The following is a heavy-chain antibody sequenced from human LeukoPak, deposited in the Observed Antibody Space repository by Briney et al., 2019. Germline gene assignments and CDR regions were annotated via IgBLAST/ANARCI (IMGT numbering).Heavy chain of an antibody. V-gene: IGHV4-59*01. CDR2: IYYSGST. J-gene: IGHJ3*02. Sequence: SETLSLTCTVSGGSISSCYWSWIRQPPGKGLEWIGYIYYSGSTNYNPSLKSRVTISVDTSKNQFSLKLSSVTAADTAVYYCASSDSSGYYYLGAFDIWGQGTMVTVSS. CDR1: GGSISSCY. D-gene: IGHD3-22*01. CDR3: ASSDSSGYYYLGAFDI.